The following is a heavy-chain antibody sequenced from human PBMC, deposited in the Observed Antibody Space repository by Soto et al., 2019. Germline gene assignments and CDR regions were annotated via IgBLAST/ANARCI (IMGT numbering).Heavy chain of an antibody. D-gene: IGHD5-12*01. CDR3: ARGPRGYSGYSYAFDI. Sequence: QVQLQESGPGLVKASETLSLTCIVSGGSISSYYWSWIRQPPGKGLEWIGYIYYSGSTNCNPSLTSRVTISVDTSKNHFSLNLNSVTAADTAVYYCARGPRGYSGYSYAFDIWGQGTMVTVSS. CDR2: IYYSGST. J-gene: IGHJ3*02. V-gene: IGHV4-59*01. CDR1: GGSISSYY.